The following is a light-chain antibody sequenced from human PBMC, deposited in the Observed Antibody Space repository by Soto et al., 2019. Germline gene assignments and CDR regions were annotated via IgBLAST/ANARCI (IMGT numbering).Light chain of an antibody. CDR2: SNN. CDR3: AAWDDSLSGPV. Sequence: QSVLTQAPSASGIPGQRVTISCSGSTSNLGRYGVDWYQHLPGTAPKLLIYSNNERPSGVPDRFSGSQSGTSASLAISGLQSEDEAEYYCAAWDDSLSGPVFGGGTKLTVL. CDR1: TSNLGRYG. J-gene: IGLJ3*02. V-gene: IGLV1-44*01.